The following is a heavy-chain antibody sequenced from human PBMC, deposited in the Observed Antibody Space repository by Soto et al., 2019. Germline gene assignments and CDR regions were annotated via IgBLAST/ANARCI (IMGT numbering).Heavy chain of an antibody. CDR3: AKGQSGTVVTIITGAYNFDY. D-gene: IGHD4-4*01. J-gene: IGHJ4*02. CDR1: GFTFSSYG. CDR2: ISYDGSNK. Sequence: QVQLVESGGGVVQPGRSLRLSCAASGFTFSSYGMHWVRQAPGKGLEWVAVISYDGSNKYDADSVKGRFTISRDNSKNTLYLQMNSLRIEDTAVYYCAKGQSGTVVTIITGAYNFDYWGQGTLVTVSS. V-gene: IGHV3-30*18.